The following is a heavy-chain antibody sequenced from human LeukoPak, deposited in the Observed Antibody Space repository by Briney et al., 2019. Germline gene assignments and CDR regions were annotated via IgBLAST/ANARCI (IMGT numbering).Heavy chain of an antibody. J-gene: IGHJ4*02. Sequence: PGGSLRLSCAASGFTFSSYSMNWVRQAPGKGLERVSYISSSSSTIYYADSVKGRFTISRDNSKNTLYLQMNSLRAEDTGLYYCAKDPLPNSIGQDSSGWYYFDYWGQGTLVTVSS. CDR2: ISSSSSTI. V-gene: IGHV3-48*01. D-gene: IGHD6-19*01. CDR3: AKDPLPNSIGQDSSGWYYFDY. CDR1: GFTFSSYS.